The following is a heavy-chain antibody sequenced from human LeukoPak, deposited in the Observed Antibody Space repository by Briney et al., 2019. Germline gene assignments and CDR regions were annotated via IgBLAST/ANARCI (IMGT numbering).Heavy chain of an antibody. CDR2: IYYSGST. V-gene: IGHV4-31*03. D-gene: IGHD3-10*01. CDR1: GGSISNGGYY. Sequence: PSETLSLTCTVSGGSISNGGYYWSWIRQHPGKGLEWIGYIYYSGSTYYNPSLKSRVTISVDTSKNQFSLKLSSVTAADTAVYYCARDQGEYYFDYWGQGTLVTVSS. CDR3: ARDQGEYYFDY. J-gene: IGHJ4*02.